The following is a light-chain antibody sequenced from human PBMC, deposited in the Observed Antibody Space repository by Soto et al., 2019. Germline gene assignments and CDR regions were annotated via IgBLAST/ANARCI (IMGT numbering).Light chain of an antibody. CDR3: QSYDSTLSARYV. CDR1: SSNIGAGYD. V-gene: IGLV1-40*01. Sequence: QSVLTQPPSVSGAPGQRVTISCTGSSSNIGAGYDVHWYQQRPGTAPKLLIFGNINRPSGVPDRFSGSKSGTSASLAITGLQAEDEGEDYCQSYDSTLSARYVFGTGTKVTVL. J-gene: IGLJ1*01. CDR2: GNI.